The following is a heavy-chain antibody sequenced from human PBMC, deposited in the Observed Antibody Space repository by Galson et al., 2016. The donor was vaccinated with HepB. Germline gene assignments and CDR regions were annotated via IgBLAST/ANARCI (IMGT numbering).Heavy chain of an antibody. CDR2: ISDDGNNK. Sequence: SLRLSCAASGFAFSSYPMHWVRQTPGRGLEWVAVISDDGNNKYYIDSVKGRFTISRVNSENTLFLQMNGLGAEDTAVYYCARDVYIGYDFLFRGETSFDHWGQGAPVIVSS. CDR3: ARDVYIGYDFLFRGETSFDH. CDR1: GFAFSSYP. V-gene: IGHV3-30-3*01. J-gene: IGHJ4*02. D-gene: IGHD5-12*01.